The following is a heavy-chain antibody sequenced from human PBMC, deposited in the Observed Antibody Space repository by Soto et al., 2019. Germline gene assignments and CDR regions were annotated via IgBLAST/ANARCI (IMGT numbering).Heavy chain of an antibody. Sequence: QVQLQQWGAGLLKPSETLSLTCAVYGGSFSGYYWSWIRQPPGKGLEWIGEINHSGSTNYNPSLKSRVTISVDTSKNQFSLKLSSVTAADTAVYYCARWGDYIWGSYRNNWFDPWGQGTLVTVSS. CDR1: GGSFSGYY. J-gene: IGHJ5*02. D-gene: IGHD3-16*02. V-gene: IGHV4-34*01. CDR3: ARWGDYIWGSYRNNWFDP. CDR2: INHSGST.